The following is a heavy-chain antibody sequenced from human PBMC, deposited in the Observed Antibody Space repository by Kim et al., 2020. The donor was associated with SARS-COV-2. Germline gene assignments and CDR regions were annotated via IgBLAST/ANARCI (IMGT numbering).Heavy chain of an antibody. D-gene: IGHD6-13*01. CDR2: ST. Sequence: STYYADSVTGRFTISRDNSKNTLYLQMYSLRVDDTAIYYCAPGIAAAATDNWGQGTLVTVSS. CDR3: APGIAAAATDN. J-gene: IGHJ4*02. V-gene: IGHV3-23*01.